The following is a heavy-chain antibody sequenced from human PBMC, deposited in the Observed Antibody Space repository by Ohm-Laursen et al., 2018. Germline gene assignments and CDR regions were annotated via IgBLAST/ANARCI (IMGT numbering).Heavy chain of an antibody. D-gene: IGHD3-10*01. V-gene: IGHV4-61*01. CDR1: GGSISSSSYY. CDR3: ARDSWFGEVEYP. J-gene: IGHJ5*02. Sequence: SETLSLTCTVSGGSISSSSYYWGWIRQPPGKGLEWIGYIYYSGSTNYNPSLKSRVTISVDTSKNQFSLKLSSVTAADTAVYYCARDSWFGEVEYPWGQGTLVTVSS. CDR2: IYYSGST.